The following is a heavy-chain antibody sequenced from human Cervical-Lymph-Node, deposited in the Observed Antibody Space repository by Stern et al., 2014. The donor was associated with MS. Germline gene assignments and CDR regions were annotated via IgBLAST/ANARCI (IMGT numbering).Heavy chain of an antibody. J-gene: IGHJ4*02. CDR3: ARGGRSSSLDY. CDR2: MDGDGSIR. CDR1: GLTFSTSF. V-gene: IGHV3-74*01. Sequence: EVQLVESGGGLVQPGGSLRLSCEASGLTFSTSFMHWVRQAPGKGLVWVSRMDGDGSIRTYADSVRGRFIISRANAKNTLYLQMNSLRAEDTAVYYCARGGRSSSLDYWGQGTLVTVSS. D-gene: IGHD6-6*01.